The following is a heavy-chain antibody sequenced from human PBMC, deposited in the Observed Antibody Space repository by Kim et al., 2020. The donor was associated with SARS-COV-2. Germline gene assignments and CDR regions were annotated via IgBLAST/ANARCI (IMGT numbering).Heavy chain of an antibody. D-gene: IGHD1-20*01. CDR3: AAPYNWKGRYFDY. J-gene: IGHJ4*02. V-gene: IGHV3-11*06. Sequence: GGSLRLSCAASGFTFSDYYMSWIRQAPGKGLEWVSYISSSSSYTNYADSVKGRFTISRDKAKNSLYLEMNSLRAEDTAVYYWAAPYNWKGRYFDYWGQGTLVTVSS. CDR2: ISSSSSYT. CDR1: GFTFSDYY.